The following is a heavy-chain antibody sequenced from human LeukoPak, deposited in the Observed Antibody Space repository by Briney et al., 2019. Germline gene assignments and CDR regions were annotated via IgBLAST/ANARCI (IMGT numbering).Heavy chain of an antibody. CDR1: GGSIGNYY. CDR3: ARHRIAARGSFDY. Sequence: SETLSLTCTVSGGSIGNYYWGWIRQPPGRGLEWIGSIYYSGSTYYNPSLKSRVTISEDTSKNQFSLKLNSVTAADTAVYYCARHRIAARGSFDYWGQGTLVTVSS. D-gene: IGHD6-6*01. J-gene: IGHJ4*02. CDR2: IYYSGST. V-gene: IGHV4-39*01.